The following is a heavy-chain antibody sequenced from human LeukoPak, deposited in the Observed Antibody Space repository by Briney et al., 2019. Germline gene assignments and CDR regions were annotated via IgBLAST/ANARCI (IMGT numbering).Heavy chain of an antibody. CDR1: GDSVSSNSVT. V-gene: IGHV6-1*01. CDR2: TYYRSTWYN. J-gene: IGHJ5*02. CDR3: ARRLTQYDCFDP. Sequence: SQTLSLTCAISGDSVSSNSVTWNWIRQSPSRGLEWQGRTYYRSTWYNDYAVSVRGRITVNPDTSKNQFSLHLNSVTPEDTAVYYCARRLTQYDCFDPLGQGILVTVSS. D-gene: IGHD2-2*01.